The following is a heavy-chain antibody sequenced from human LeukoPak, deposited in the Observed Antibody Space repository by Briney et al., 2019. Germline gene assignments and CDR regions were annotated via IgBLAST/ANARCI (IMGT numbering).Heavy chain of an antibody. CDR2: IYTSGST. Sequence: PSETLSLTCTVSGGSISSYYWSWIRQPAGKGLEWIGRIYTSGSTNYNPSLKSRVTMSVDTSKNQFSLKLSSVTAADTAVYYCARDSPWELPELGAFDIWGQGTMVTVSS. CDR3: ARDSPWELPELGAFDI. J-gene: IGHJ3*02. CDR1: GGSISSYY. D-gene: IGHD1-26*01. V-gene: IGHV4-4*07.